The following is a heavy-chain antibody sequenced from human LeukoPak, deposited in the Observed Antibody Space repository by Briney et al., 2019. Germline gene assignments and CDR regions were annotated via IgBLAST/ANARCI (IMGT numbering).Heavy chain of an antibody. CDR3: ARDRYTTPFAY. CDR1: GYSISSGYY. V-gene: IGHV4-38-2*02. CDR2: IYHSGST. J-gene: IGHJ4*02. Sequence: SETLSLTCAVSGYSISSGYYWGWIRQPPGKGLEWIGSIYHSGSTYYNPSLKSRVTMSTDTSKNQFSLKLTSVTAADTALYYCARDRYTTPFAYWGQGTLVTVSS. D-gene: IGHD2-2*02.